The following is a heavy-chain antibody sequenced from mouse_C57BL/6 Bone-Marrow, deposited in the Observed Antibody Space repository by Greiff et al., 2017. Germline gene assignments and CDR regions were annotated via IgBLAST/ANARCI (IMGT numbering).Heavy chain of an antibody. CDR2: IHPNSGST. CDR3: ARRFRLREY. Sequence: VQLKQPGAELVKPGASVTLSCKASGYTFTSYWMHWVKQRPGQGLEWIGMIHPNSGSTNYNEKFKSKATLTVDKSSSTAYMQLSSLTSEDSAVYYCARRFRLREYWGQGTTLTVSA. CDR1: GYTFTSYW. J-gene: IGHJ2*01. V-gene: IGHV1-64*01. D-gene: IGHD3-2*02.